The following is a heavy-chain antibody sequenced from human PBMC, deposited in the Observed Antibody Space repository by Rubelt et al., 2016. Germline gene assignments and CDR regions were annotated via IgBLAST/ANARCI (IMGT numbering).Heavy chain of an antibody. V-gene: IGHV3-30*02. J-gene: IGHJ4*02. CDR3: ARSMAGVVES. CDR1: GFTFSIYG. D-gene: IGHD6-19*01. CDR2: IRSDGKNK. Sequence: AASGFTFSIYGMHWVRQAPGRGLEWVGLIRSDGKNKYYADSVRGRFTISRDNSENTVYLQMNSLRPEDAAVHYCARSMAGVVESWGQGTLVTVSS.